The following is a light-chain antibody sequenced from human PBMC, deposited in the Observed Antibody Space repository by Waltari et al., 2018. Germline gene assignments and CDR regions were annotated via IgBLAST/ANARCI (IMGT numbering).Light chain of an antibody. V-gene: IGKV4-1*01. J-gene: IGKJ1*01. CDR1: QSVLFSSNNGNY. CDR3: QQYYSTPRT. Sequence: DIVMTQSQDSLAVSLGERATINCKSSQSVLFSSNNGNYLAWYQQKSGQPPKLLIYWASTRASGVPDRFSGSGSRTDFTLTISSLQAEDVAVYYCQQYYSTPRTFGQGTKVEIK. CDR2: WAS.